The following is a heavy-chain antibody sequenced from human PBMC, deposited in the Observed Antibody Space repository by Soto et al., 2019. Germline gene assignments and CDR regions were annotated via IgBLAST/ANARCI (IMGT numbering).Heavy chain of an antibody. J-gene: IGHJ4*02. CDR3: AKGTMKVDY. CDR2: ISGNGGNT. CDR1: GFTFSSYA. D-gene: IGHD3-22*01. V-gene: IGHV3-23*01. Sequence: EVQLLDSGGGLVQPGGSLRLSCAASGFTFSSYAMSWVRQAPGKGLEWVSGISGNGGNTYYTDSVKGRFTISSDNSKNPLSLQMNSLRAEDTAVYYCAKGTMKVDYWGQGTLVTVSS.